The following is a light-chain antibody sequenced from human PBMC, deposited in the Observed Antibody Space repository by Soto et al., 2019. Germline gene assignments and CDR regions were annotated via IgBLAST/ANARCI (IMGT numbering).Light chain of an antibody. CDR3: QKYNGAPLT. J-gene: IGKJ4*01. Sequence: DIQMTQSPSSLSASLGDRYTITCRASQGIGVYLAWFQQRPGNVPKLLIYAASTLQSGVPSRFSGSGSGTDFTLTISSLQPEDVATYYCQKYNGAPLTFGGGTKVEIK. CDR2: AAS. CDR1: QGIGVY. V-gene: IGKV1-27*01.